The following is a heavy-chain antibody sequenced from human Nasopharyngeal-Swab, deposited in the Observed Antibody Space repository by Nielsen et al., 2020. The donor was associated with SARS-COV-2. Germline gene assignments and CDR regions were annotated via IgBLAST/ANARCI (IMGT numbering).Heavy chain of an antibody. CDR2: IVGSGDISGSGGNT. CDR1: GYSFRTYG. Sequence: GEPLKISCVASGYSFRTYGMSWVRQAPGKGLEWVAAIVGSGDISGSGGNTYYADSVKGRFTISRDNSKNTLSLQMNSLRAEDTAVYYCAKDLRGPYFFWGQGTLVTVSS. V-gene: IGHV3-23*01. D-gene: IGHD2/OR15-2a*01. J-gene: IGHJ4*02. CDR3: AKDLRGPYFF.